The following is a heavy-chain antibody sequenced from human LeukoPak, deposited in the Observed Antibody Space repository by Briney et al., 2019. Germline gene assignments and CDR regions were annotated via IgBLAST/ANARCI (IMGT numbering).Heavy chain of an antibody. Sequence: GGSLRLSCAASGFTFSSFGMSWVRQAPGTGLEWVSAISGSGDRTDYADSVKGRFTISRDNSKNTLYLQMFSLRPEDTAVYFCAKDLILWGQGTVVTVSS. CDR3: AKDLIL. CDR1: GFTFSSFG. J-gene: IGHJ3*01. CDR2: ISGSGDRT. V-gene: IGHV3-23*01.